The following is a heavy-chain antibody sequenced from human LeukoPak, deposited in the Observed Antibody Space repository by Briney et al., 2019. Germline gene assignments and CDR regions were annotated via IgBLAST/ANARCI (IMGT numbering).Heavy chain of an antibody. CDR1: GFTFSRYN. CDR2: LSYDGSNE. J-gene: IGHJ4*02. CDR3: AREYNSGWYGD. Sequence: GGSLRLSYAASGFTFSRYNIHWVRQAPGKGLEWVAVLSYDGSNEYYVDSVKGRFTISRDNSKNTVYLQMNSLRTGDTAVYYCAREYNSGWYGDWGQGTLVTVSS. V-gene: IGHV3-30*04. D-gene: IGHD6-19*01.